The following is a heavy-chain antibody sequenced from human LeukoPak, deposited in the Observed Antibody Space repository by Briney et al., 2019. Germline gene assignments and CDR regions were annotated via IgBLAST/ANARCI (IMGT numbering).Heavy chain of an antibody. D-gene: IGHD3-10*01. CDR3: ASSSYYYGSGSYYPFDY. Sequence: ASVKVSCKASGYTFTSYGISWARQAPGQGLEWMGWISAYNGNTNYAQKLQGRVTMTTDTSTSTAYMELRSLRSDDTAVYYCASSSYYYGSGSYYPFDYWGQGTLVTVSS. V-gene: IGHV1-18*01. CDR1: GYTFTSYG. J-gene: IGHJ4*02. CDR2: ISAYNGNT.